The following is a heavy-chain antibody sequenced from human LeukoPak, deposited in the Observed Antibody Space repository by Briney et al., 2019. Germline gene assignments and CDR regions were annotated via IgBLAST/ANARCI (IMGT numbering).Heavy chain of an antibody. CDR3: ARETSAAAAGAYAFDI. CDR1: GFTFTNYW. J-gene: IGHJ3*02. Sequence: PGGSLRLSCAASGFTFTNYWMHWVRQAPGKGLVWVSRIKGDGSITSYADSVKGRFTISRDNAKNTLYLQMNSLRVEDTAVYYCARETSAAAAGAYAFDIWGQGTMVTVSS. V-gene: IGHV3-74*01. CDR2: IKGDGSIT. D-gene: IGHD6-13*01.